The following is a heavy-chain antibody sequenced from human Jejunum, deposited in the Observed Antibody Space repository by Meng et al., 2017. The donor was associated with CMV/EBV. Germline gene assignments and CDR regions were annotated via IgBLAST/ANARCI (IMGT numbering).Heavy chain of an antibody. D-gene: IGHD2-2*01. CDR1: SASYF. CDR2: LYYGANT. Sequence: SASYFWGWIRHPPGKGLEWIGNLYYGANTYYNPSLRSRVSISVDKSRNQFALKVESVTAADTAVYYCARGVHGRFCPGTTCYPVDYWGQGTLVTVSS. CDR3: ARGVHGRFCPGTTCYPVDY. J-gene: IGHJ4*02. V-gene: IGHV4-39*06.